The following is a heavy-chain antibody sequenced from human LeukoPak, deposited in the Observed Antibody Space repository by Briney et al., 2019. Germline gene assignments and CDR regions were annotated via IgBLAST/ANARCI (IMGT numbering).Heavy chain of an antibody. D-gene: IGHD1-26*01. V-gene: IGHV3-23*01. Sequence: GGSLRLSCAASGFTFSSYAMSWVRQAPGKGLEWVSAISGSGSSTYYADSVKGRFTISRDNSKNTLYLQMKSLRAEDTAVYYCAKDPVISWEYYFDYWGQGTLVTVSS. CDR1: GFTFSSYA. J-gene: IGHJ4*02. CDR3: AKDPVISWEYYFDY. CDR2: ISGSGSST.